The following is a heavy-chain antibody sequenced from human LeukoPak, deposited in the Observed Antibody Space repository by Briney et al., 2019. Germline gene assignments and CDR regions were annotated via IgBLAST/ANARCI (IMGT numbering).Heavy chain of an antibody. CDR1: GFTFSSYA. Sequence: SGGSLRLSCAASGFTFSSYAMSWVRQAPGKGLEWVSAISGSGGSTYYADSVKGRFTISRDNSKNTLYLQMNSLRAEDTAVYYCAKGLRWGSIAAAVYDYWGQGTLVTVSS. D-gene: IGHD6-13*01. CDR2: ISGSGGST. V-gene: IGHV3-23*01. J-gene: IGHJ4*02. CDR3: AKGLRWGSIAAAVYDY.